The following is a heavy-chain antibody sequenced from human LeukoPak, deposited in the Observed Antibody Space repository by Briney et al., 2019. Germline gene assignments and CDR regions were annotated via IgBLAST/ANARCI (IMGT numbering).Heavy chain of an antibody. Sequence: GGPLRLPCAASGFRSSSYAMAGAGQAPGRGLEWVSTNSGSGGRTHYANSVKGRFISPRDNSKDTLYQQMNRLRAEDTAVYYGAKDPYYYDSSGYGYRMDVWGQGTTVTVSS. V-gene: IGHV3-23*01. D-gene: IGHD3-22*01. CDR1: GFRSSSYA. CDR2: NSGSGGRT. CDR3: AKDPYYYDSSGYGYRMDV. J-gene: IGHJ6*02.